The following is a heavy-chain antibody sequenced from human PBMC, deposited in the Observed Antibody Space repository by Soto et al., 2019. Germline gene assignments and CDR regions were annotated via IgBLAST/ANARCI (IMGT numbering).Heavy chain of an antibody. CDR1: GFTFSSYD. Sequence: PGGSLRLSCAASGFTFSSYDMHWVRQATGKGLEWVSAIGTAGDTYYPGSVKGRFTISRENAKNSLYLQMNSLRAGDTAVYYCARGGAGYYGMDVWGQGTTVTVPS. CDR3: ARGGAGYYGMDV. CDR2: IGTAGDT. V-gene: IGHV3-13*01. J-gene: IGHJ6*02. D-gene: IGHD3-10*01.